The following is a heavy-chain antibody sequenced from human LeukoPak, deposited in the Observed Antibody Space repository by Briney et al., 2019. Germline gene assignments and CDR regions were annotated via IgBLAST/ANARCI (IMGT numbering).Heavy chain of an antibody. Sequence: GGSLRLSCAASGFTFSSYSMNWVRQAPGKGLEWVSSISSSSSYIYYADSVKGRFTISRDNAKNSLYLQMNSLRAEDTAVYYCAREIHLPEYCSGGSCYEPAGWFDPWGQGTLVTVSS. CDR3: AREIHLPEYCSGGSCYEPAGWFDP. D-gene: IGHD2-15*01. J-gene: IGHJ5*02. CDR2: ISSSSSYI. V-gene: IGHV3-21*01. CDR1: GFTFSSYS.